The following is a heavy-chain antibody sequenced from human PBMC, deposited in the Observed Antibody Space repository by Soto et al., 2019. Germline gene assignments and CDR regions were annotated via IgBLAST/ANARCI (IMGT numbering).Heavy chain of an antibody. D-gene: IGHD6-19*01. J-gene: IGHJ4*02. Sequence: GSLRLSCAASGFTFSDHPMDWVRQAPGTGLEWDARIRDKGNGYSTDYAASVKDKYTISRDDAANSLVVQMISLKTDDTAVYYCVMGRSDGWFAFDFWGQGTLVTVSS. CDR3: VMGRSDGWFAFDF. CDR1: GFTFSDHP. V-gene: IGHV3-72*01. CDR2: IRDKGNGYST.